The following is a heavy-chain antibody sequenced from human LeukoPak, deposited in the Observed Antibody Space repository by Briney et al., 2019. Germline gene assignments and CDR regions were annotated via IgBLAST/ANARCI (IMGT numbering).Heavy chain of an antibody. CDR3: AREKYYDSSGYWSPFDY. CDR1: GGSISSHY. V-gene: IGHV4-59*11. CDR2: IYYSGST. D-gene: IGHD3-22*01. J-gene: IGHJ4*01. Sequence: SETLSLTCTVSGGSISSHYWSWIRQPPGKGLEWIGYIYYSGSTNYNPSLKSRVTISVDTSKNQFSLKLSSVTAADTAVYYCAREKYYDSSGYWSPFDYWGQEPWSPSPQ.